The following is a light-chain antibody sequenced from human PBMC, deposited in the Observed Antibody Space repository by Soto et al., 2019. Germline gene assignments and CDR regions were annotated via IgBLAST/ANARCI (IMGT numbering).Light chain of an antibody. J-gene: IGKJ5*01. Sequence: EIVLTQSPGTLSLSPGERATLSCRASQSVSNNYLAWYQQKPGQAPRLLIYGASNRATGIPDRFRGSGSGTEFTLTISSLRSEDSAIYYCQQYFEWPPMTFGQGTRLEIK. CDR2: GAS. V-gene: IGKV3-20*01. CDR1: QSVSNNY. CDR3: QQYFEWPPMT.